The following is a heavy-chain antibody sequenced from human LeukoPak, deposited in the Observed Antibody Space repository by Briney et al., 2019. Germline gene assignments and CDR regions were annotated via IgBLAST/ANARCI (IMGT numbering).Heavy chain of an antibody. CDR3: ARAAPFGEIDY. V-gene: IGHV3-30*04. CDR2: ISYDGSNK. D-gene: IGHD3-16*01. J-gene: IGHJ4*02. Sequence: GRSLRLSCAASGFAFSSYAMHWFRQGPGKGLEWVAVISYDGSNKYYADSVKGRFTISRDNSKNTLYLQMNSLRAEDTAVYYCARAAPFGEIDYWGQGTLVTVSS. CDR1: GFAFSSYA.